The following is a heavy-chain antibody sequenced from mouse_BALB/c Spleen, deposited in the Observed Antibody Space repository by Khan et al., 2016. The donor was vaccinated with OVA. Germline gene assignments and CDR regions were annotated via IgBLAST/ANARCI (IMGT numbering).Heavy chain of an antibody. CDR2: ISSVAYSI. CDR3: VRGGFAY. J-gene: IGHJ3*01. CDR1: GFTFIDYG. V-gene: IGHV5-15*02. Sequence: EVELVESGGGLVKPGGSRKLSCAASGFTFIDYGMAWVRQTPGKGPEWIAFISSVAYSIYYADTVTGRFTISRENAKNTLYLEMSSLRSDDTAMYYCVRGGFAYWGQGTLVTVSA.